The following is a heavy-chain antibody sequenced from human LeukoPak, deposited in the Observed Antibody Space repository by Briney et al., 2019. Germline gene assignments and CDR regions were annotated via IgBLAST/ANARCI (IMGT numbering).Heavy chain of an antibody. J-gene: IGHJ4*02. D-gene: IGHD6-13*01. CDR3: ASLYSSSWYYFDY. Sequence: QPGGSLRLSCAASGFTVSSNYMSWVRQAPGKGLEWVSVIYSGGSTYYADSVKGRFTISRDNSKNTLYLQMNSPRAEDTAVYYCASLYSSSWYYFDYWGQGTLVTVSS. CDR1: GFTVSSNY. V-gene: IGHV3-53*01. CDR2: IYSGGST.